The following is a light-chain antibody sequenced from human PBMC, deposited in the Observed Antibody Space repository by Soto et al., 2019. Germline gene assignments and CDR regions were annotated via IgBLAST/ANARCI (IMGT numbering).Light chain of an antibody. Sequence: QSALTQPASVSGSPGQSITISCTGTSNDVGGYNYVSWYQQHPGKAPKLVIYEVSHRPSGISDRFSGSKSGNTASLTISGLQVEDEAEYYYSSYTTSSPYVFGPGTKVTVL. V-gene: IGLV2-14*01. J-gene: IGLJ1*01. CDR1: SNDVGGYNY. CDR3: SSYTTSSPYV. CDR2: EVS.